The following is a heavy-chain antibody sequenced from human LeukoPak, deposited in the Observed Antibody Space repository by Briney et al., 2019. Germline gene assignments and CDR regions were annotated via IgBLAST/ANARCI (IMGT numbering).Heavy chain of an antibody. J-gene: IGHJ4*02. Sequence: PGGSLRLSCAASGFTFGSYAMSWVRQAPGKGLEWVSAISGSGGSTYYADSVKGRLTISRDNSKNTLYLQMNSLRAEDTAVYYCARVGIVGATHFDYWGQGTLVTVSS. CDR1: GFTFGSYA. V-gene: IGHV3-23*01. CDR3: ARVGIVGATHFDY. D-gene: IGHD1-26*01. CDR2: ISGSGGST.